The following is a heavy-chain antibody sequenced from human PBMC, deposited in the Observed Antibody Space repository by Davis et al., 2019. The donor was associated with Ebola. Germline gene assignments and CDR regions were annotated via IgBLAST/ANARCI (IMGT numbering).Heavy chain of an antibody. CDR2: IWYDGSNK. J-gene: IGHJ4*02. CDR3: ARDAYYYDSSGYYGRGGFDY. D-gene: IGHD3-22*01. Sequence: GGSLRLSCAASGFTFSSYGMHWVRQAPGKGLEWVAVIWYDGSNKYYADSVKGRFTISRDNSKNTLYLQMGSLRAEDMAVYYCARDAYYYDSSGYYGRGGFDYWGQGTLVTVSS. V-gene: IGHV3-33*01. CDR1: GFTFSSYG.